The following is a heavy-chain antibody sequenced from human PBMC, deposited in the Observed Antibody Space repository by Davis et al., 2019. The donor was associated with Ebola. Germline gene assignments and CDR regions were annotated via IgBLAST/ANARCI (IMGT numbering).Heavy chain of an antibody. J-gene: IGHJ4*02. CDR1: GFTFSSYE. V-gene: IGHV3-48*03. Sequence: GGSLRLSCAASGFTFSSYEINWVRQAPGKGLEWVSYISSGGATIYYADSVKGRFTISRDNAKNSLYLQMHSLRAEDTAVYYCARGYGTFDYWGRGTLVTVSA. CDR3: ARGYGTFDY. CDR2: ISSGGATI. D-gene: IGHD4-17*01.